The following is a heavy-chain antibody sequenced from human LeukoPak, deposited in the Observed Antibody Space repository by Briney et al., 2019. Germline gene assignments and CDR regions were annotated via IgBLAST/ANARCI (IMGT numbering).Heavy chain of an antibody. CDR2: VYHTGSS. CDR3: AKWNTDYNAFHV. D-gene: IGHD1/OR15-1a*01. Sequence: SETLSLTCTVSGRSITHYYWNWIRQPPGKELEWIGYVYHTGSSLYNPTLKSRLTVSVASSRSNFSLRLSSVPAADPAVYYCAKWNTDYNAFHVWGQGTIVTVSS. V-gene: IGHV4-59*01. CDR1: GRSITHYY. J-gene: IGHJ3*01.